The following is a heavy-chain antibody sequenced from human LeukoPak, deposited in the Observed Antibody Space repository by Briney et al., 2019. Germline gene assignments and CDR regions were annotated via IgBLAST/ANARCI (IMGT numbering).Heavy chain of an antibody. J-gene: IGHJ4*02. CDR1: GGSISSYY. V-gene: IGHV4-59*08. CDR2: IYYSGST. Sequence: SETLSLTCTVSGGSISSYYWSWIRQPPGKGLEWIGYIYYSGSTNYNPSLKSRVTISVDTSKNQFSLKLSSVTAADTAVYYCARHYVFVLGGSSFDYWGQGTLVTVSS. D-gene: IGHD3-16*01. CDR3: ARHYVFVLGGSSFDY.